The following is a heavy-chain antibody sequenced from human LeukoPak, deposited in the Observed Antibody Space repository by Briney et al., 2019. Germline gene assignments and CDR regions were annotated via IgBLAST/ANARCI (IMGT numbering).Heavy chain of an antibody. V-gene: IGHV3-30*03. D-gene: IGHD3-22*01. CDR3: ARGEYYSDTSSYFDY. CDR2: ISYDGSNK. Sequence: GGSLRLSCAASGFTFSSYGMNWVRQAPGKGVEWVVVISYDGSNKYYADSVKGRFTISRDNSKNTLFVQMSSLRAEDTAVYYCARGEYYSDTSSYFDYWGQGTLVTVSS. CDR1: GFTFSSYG. J-gene: IGHJ4*02.